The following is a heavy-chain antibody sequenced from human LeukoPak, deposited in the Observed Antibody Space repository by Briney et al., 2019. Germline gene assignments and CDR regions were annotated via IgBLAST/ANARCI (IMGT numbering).Heavy chain of an antibody. V-gene: IGHV3-23*01. D-gene: IGHD3-22*01. CDR1: GFTFSSFA. CDR3: AKVPMYYYDSSGYHPLFY. J-gene: IGHJ4*02. CDR2: ISASGGST. Sequence: GGSLRLSCTASGFTFSSFAMSRVRQAPGKGLEWVSTISASGGSTYYADSVKGRFTISRDISKNTLSLQMNSLRAEDTAVYYCAKVPMYYYDSSGYHPLFYWGQGTLVTVSS.